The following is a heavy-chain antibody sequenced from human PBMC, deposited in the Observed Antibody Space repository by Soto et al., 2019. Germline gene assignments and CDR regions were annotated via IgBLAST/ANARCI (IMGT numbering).Heavy chain of an antibody. D-gene: IGHD4-4*01. CDR2: SNAGNGNT. CDR3: ARGSSNYELGMDV. J-gene: IGHJ6*02. V-gene: IGHV1-3*02. CDR1: GYTFTSYA. Sequence: ASVKVSCKASGYTFTSYAMHWVRQAPGQRLEWMGWSNAGNGNTKYSQEFQGRVTITRDTSASTAYMELSSLRSEDTAVYYCARGSSNYELGMDVWGQGTTVTVSS.